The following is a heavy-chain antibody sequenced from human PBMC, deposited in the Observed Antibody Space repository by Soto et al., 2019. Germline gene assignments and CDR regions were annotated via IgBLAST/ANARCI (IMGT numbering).Heavy chain of an antibody. J-gene: IGHJ6*04. V-gene: IGHV1-69*13. Sequence: SVKGSCKASGGTFSSYAISWVRQAPGQGLEWMGGIIPIFGTANYAQKFQGRVTITADESTSTAYMELSSLRSEDTAVYYCARSRGRIAAAQFYYYGMDVWGEGTTVTVSS. CDR2: IIPIFGTA. CDR3: ARSRGRIAAAQFYYYGMDV. CDR1: GGTFSSYA. D-gene: IGHD6-13*01.